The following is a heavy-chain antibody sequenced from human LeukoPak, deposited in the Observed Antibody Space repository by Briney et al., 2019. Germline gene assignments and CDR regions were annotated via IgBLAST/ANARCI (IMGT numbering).Heavy chain of an antibody. Sequence: GGSLRLSCAASGFTFDDYTMHWVRQAPGKGLEWVSLISWDGGSTYYADSVKGRFTISRDNSKNSLYLQMNSLRTEDTALYYCAKDFLPYSGSSRMDVWGQGTTVTVSS. CDR2: ISWDGGST. D-gene: IGHD6-6*01. CDR3: AKDFLPYSGSSRMDV. CDR1: GFTFDDYT. V-gene: IGHV3-43*01. J-gene: IGHJ6*02.